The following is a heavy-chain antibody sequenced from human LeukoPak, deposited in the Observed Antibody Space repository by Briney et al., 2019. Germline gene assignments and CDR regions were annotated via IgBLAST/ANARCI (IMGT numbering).Heavy chain of an antibody. J-gene: IGHJ3*02. CDR2: IIPIFGTA. CDR1: GGTFSSYA. Sequence: SVKVSCKASGGTFSSYAISWVRQAPGQGLEWMGGIIPIFGTANYAQKFQGRVTIATDESTSTAYMELSSLRSEDTAVYYCARLQALAYCGGDCYDDAFDIWGQGTMVTVSS. CDR3: ARLQALAYCGGDCYDDAFDI. D-gene: IGHD2-21*02. V-gene: IGHV1-69*05.